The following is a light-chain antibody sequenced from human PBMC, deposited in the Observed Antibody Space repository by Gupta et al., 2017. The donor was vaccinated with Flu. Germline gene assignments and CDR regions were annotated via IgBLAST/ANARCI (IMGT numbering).Light chain of an antibody. V-gene: IGLV2-14*01. CDR2: QVN. Sequence: QSALTQPASMSGSPGQSITISCTGTSSDVGGYDSVSWYQQYPGKAPKLMIFQVNNRPSGVSTRFSGSKSGNTASLTISVLQKEDEADYFCISFTSSSSYVFGTGTKVTVL. CDR1: SSDVGGYDS. CDR3: ISFTSSSSYV. J-gene: IGLJ1*01.